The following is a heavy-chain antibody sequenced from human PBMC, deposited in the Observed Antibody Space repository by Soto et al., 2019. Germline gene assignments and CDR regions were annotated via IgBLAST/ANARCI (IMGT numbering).Heavy chain of an antibody. D-gene: IGHD5-12*01. J-gene: IGHJ4*02. CDR1: GFTISSHI. Sequence: ESGGGVVRPGRSLRLSCAAFGFTISSHIMLWVRQTPGKGLDWVAAISYDGSKKYYADSVRGRFTISRDESMDTLHLQMNSLGPEDTAVYFCASPRYSGYDLYQGFAVAGVDYWGQGSLVTVSS. CDR2: ISYDGSKK. V-gene: IGHV3-30-3*01. CDR3: ASPRYSGYDLYQGFAVAGVDY.